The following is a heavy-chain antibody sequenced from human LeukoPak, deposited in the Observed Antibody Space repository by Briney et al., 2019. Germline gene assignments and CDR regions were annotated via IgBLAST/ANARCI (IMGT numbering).Heavy chain of an antibody. V-gene: IGHV1-2*02. J-gene: IGHJ4*02. CDR2: INPNSGDT. Sequence: ASVKVSCKASAYTFTGYYLHWVRQAPGQGLEWMGWINPNSGDTNYAQTFQDRVTMTRDTSISTAYMELSRLKSDDTAVYYCARDRPPGYSSSLTFDYWGQGTLVTVSS. CDR3: ARDRPPGYSSSLTFDY. D-gene: IGHD6-6*01. CDR1: AYTFTGYY.